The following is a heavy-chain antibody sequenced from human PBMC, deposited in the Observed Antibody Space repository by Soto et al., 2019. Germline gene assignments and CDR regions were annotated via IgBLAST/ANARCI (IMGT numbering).Heavy chain of an antibody. J-gene: IGHJ4*02. Sequence: QVQLQQWGEGRLKPSETLSLTCAVYGGSFSGYYWSGIRQPPGKVLEWIGEINHSGSTNYNPSLKSRVTISVDTSKSQFSLKLSSVTAADTAVYYCASPIRYWGQGTLVTVSS. CDR2: INHSGST. D-gene: IGHD2-21*01. CDR1: GGSFSGYY. V-gene: IGHV4-34*01. CDR3: ASPIRY.